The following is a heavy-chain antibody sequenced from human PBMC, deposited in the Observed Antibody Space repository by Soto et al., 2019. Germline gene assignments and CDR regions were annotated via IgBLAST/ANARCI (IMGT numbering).Heavy chain of an antibody. V-gene: IGHV3-53*02. J-gene: IGHJ3*01. CDR1: GFTVSSDH. Sequence: EMQLVETGGGLIQPGGSLRLSCAASGFTVSSDHMSWVRQAPGKGLKWISVMYYGGTTYYADSVQGRFTISRDSSTNTLYLQMTDLRADDTAVYYCAREAAGFDLWGQGTMVTVSS. D-gene: IGHD6-13*01. CDR2: MYYGGTT. CDR3: AREAAGFDL.